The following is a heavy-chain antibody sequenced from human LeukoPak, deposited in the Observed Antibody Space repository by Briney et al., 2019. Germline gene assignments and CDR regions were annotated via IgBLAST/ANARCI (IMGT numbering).Heavy chain of an antibody. Sequence: PSETLSLTCTVSGGSISSSSYYWGWIRQPPGKGLEWIGSIYYSGSTYYNPSLKSRVTISVDTSKNQFSLKLSSVTAADTAVYYCARHSTASSSWYSNWFDPWGQGTLVTVSS. CDR1: GGSISSSSYY. D-gene: IGHD6-13*01. CDR3: ARHSTASSSWYSNWFDP. V-gene: IGHV4-39*01. J-gene: IGHJ5*02. CDR2: IYYSGST.